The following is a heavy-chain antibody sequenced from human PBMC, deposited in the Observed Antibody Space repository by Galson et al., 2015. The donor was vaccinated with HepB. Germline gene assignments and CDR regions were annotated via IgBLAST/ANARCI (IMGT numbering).Heavy chain of an antibody. V-gene: IGHV3-33*03. Sequence: SLRLSCAASGFSVSNYGMHWVRQAPGKGLEWVAVMWSDGINKYYGDSVKGRFTISRDKSKNTLFLQMNSLRVEDTAVYYCAKDAMKSSYYFDHWGQGQWSPSLQ. CDR2: MWSDGINK. CDR3: AKDAMKSSYYFDH. J-gene: IGHJ4*02. D-gene: IGHD6-6*01. CDR1: GFSVSNYG.